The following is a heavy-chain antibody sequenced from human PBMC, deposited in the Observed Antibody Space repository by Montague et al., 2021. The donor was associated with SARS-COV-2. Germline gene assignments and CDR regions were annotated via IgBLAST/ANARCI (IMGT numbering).Heavy chain of an antibody. V-gene: IGHV3-74*01. D-gene: IGHD1-14*01. J-gene: IGHJ6*02. CDR1: GFTFNSYW. CDR2: INSYGTTT. CDR3: ARGGPLSYYNYGMDV. Sequence: SLRLSCAASGFTFNSYWMHWVRQAPGKGLVWVSRINSYGTTTTYADSVKGRFTTSRDNAKDTLYLQMNSLRAEDTALYFCARGGPLSYYNYGMDVWGQGTTVTVSS.